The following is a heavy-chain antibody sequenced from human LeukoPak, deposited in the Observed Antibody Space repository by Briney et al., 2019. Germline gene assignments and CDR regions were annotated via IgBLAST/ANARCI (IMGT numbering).Heavy chain of an antibody. CDR2: ISGSGGTT. CDR3: AKNAAAGYYSFCMDV. D-gene: IGHD6-13*01. J-gene: IGHJ6*03. CDR1: GFTFSSYA. Sequence: GGSLRLSCAASGFTFSSYAMSWVRQAPGTGLEWVALISGSGGTTDYADSVKGRFTISRDNSKNTLYLQVNSLRADDTAVYYCAKNAAAGYYSFCMDVWGKGTTVTVSS. V-gene: IGHV3-23*01.